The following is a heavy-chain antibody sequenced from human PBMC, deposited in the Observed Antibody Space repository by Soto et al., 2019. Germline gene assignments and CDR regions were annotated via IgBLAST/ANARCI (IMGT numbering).Heavy chain of an antibody. CDR2: MSPNSGNT. Sequence: ASVKVSCKASGYTFTSYDINWVRQATGQGLEWMGWMSPNSGNTGYAQKFQGRVTMTRNTSVSTAYMELSSLRSEDTAVYYCARGRMNYDFWSGYYSDAFDIWGQGTMVTVSS. V-gene: IGHV1-8*01. D-gene: IGHD3-3*01. CDR3: ARGRMNYDFWSGYYSDAFDI. CDR1: GYTFTSYD. J-gene: IGHJ3*02.